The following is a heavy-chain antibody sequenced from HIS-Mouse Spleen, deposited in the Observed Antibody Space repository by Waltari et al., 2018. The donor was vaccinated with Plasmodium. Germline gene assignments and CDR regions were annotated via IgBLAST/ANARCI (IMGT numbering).Heavy chain of an antibody. CDR3: ARVRAAAGLSAFDI. CDR2: IYYSGST. CDR1: GCSIRGYS. J-gene: IGHJ3*02. Sequence: QLQLQASCPGLVKPSVTLSRTCPVAGCSIRGYSWSWTRQPPGKGLEWIGYIYYSGSTNYNPSLKRRVTISVDTTKNQFSLKLSSVTGADTAVYYCARVRAAAGLSAFDIWGQGTMVTVSS. V-gene: IGHV4-59*01. D-gene: IGHD6-13*01.